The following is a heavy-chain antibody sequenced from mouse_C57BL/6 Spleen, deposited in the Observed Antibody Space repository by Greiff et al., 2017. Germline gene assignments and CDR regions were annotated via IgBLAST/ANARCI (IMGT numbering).Heavy chain of an antibody. Sequence: QVQLQQPGAELVMPGASVKLSCKASGYTFTSYWMPWVKQRPGQGLEWIGEIDPSDSYTNYHQKCKGKSTWTVDKSSSTAYMQLSSRTSEDSAVYYCARGGTEAMDYWGQGTSVTVS. CDR2: IDPSDSYT. V-gene: IGHV1-69*01. J-gene: IGHJ4*01. CDR1: GYTFTSYW. D-gene: IGHD4-1*01. CDR3: ARGGTEAMDY.